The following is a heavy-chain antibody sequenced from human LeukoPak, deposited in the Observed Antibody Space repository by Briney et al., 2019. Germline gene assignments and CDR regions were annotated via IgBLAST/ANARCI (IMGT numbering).Heavy chain of an antibody. CDR2: IYSGGST. J-gene: IGHJ4*02. CDR3: ARDGLDYYDSSGYYHY. V-gene: IGHV3-53*01. CDR1: GFTVSSSY. D-gene: IGHD3-22*01. Sequence: GGSLRLSCAASGFTVSSSYMSWVRQALGKGLEWVSVIYSGGSTYYADSVKGRFTISRDNSKNTLYLQMNSLRAEDTAVYYCARDGLDYYDSSGYYHYWGQGTLVTVSS.